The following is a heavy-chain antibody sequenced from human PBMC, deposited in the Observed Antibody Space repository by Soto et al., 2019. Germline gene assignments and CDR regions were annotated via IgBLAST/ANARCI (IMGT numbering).Heavy chain of an antibody. V-gene: IGHV4-59*08. CDR2: IYYSGST. CDR3: AGRDYHPGGCFDP. CDR1: GGSISSYY. Sequence: PSETLSLTCTVSGGSISSYYWSWIRQPPGKGLEWIGYIYYSGSTNYNPSLKSRVTISVDTSKNQFSLKLSSVTAAAPAEYHCAGRDYHPGGCFDPWGQGTLVIVSS. J-gene: IGHJ5*02. D-gene: IGHD3-10*01.